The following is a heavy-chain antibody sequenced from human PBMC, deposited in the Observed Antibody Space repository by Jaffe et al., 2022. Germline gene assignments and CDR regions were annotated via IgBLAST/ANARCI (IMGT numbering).Heavy chain of an antibody. CDR2: IYTSGST. D-gene: IGHD3-22*01. V-gene: IGHV4-61*02. J-gene: IGHJ5*02. CDR3: ARHYYYDSSGDMFFDP. Sequence: QVQLQESGPGLVKPSQTLSLTCTVSGGSISSGSYYWSWIRQPAGKGLEWIGRIYTSGSTNYNPSLKSRVTISVDTSKNQFSLKLSSVTAADTAVYYCARHYYYDSSGDMFFDPWGQGTLVTVSS. CDR1: GGSISSGSYY.